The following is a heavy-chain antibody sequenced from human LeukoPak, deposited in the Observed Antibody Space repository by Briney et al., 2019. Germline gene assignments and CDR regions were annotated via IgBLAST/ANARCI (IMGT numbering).Heavy chain of an antibody. CDR1: GFTFSSYW. CDR3: ARVFTARSGGYDAFDI. D-gene: IGHD6-25*01. V-gene: IGHV3-7*01. CDR2: IKQDGSEK. J-gene: IGHJ3*02. Sequence: GGSLRLSCAASGFTFSSYWMSWVRQAPGKGLEWVANIKQDGSEKYYVDSVKGRFTISRENAKNSLYLEMNSLRAGDTAVYYCARVFTARSGGYDAFDIWGQGTMVTVSS.